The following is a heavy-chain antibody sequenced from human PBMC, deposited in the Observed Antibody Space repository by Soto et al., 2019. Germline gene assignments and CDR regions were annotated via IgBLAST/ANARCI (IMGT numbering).Heavy chain of an antibody. J-gene: IGHJ6*02. D-gene: IGHD2-2*01. CDR1: GGFVNSDTHS. CDR2: IYSGGST. Sequence: LSLTCTVSGGFVNSDTHSWSWIRQTPGKRLEWIGFIYSGGSTKNPSLRSRVTMSVDTSKNQFSLKLRSVIVADTAVYHCARFVRSCSATTCSTRADVWGQGITVTVSS. CDR3: ARFVRSCSATTCSTRADV. V-gene: IGHV4-61*01.